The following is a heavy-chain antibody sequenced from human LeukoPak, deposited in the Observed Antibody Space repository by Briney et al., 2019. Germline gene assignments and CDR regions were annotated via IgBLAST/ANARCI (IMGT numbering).Heavy chain of an antibody. D-gene: IGHD5-12*01. J-gene: IGHJ4*02. Sequence: PGGSLRLSCVTSGFTLSSYWMHWVRQVPGKGLEWLSRINNDGVSTSYADSVKGRFTISRDNAKNTLYLRMNSLRAEDTAIYYCARKPLSGGYGGTIDYWGQGTLVTVSS. CDR1: GFTLSSYW. CDR3: ARKPLSGGYGGTIDY. V-gene: IGHV3-74*01. CDR2: INNDGVST.